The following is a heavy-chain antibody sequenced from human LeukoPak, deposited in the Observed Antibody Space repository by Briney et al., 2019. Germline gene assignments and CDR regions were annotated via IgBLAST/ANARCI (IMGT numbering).Heavy chain of an antibody. D-gene: IGHD6-13*01. CDR3: ARDQGRYSSSWPDSTWFDP. V-gene: IGHV4-30-2*01. CDR1: GGSISSGGYY. Sequence: PSQTLSLTCTVSGGSISSGGYYWSCIRQPPGKGLECIGYIYHSGSTYYNPSLKSRVTISVDRSKNQFSLKLSSVTAADTAVYYCARDQGRYSSSWPDSTWFDPWGQGTLVTVSS. J-gene: IGHJ5*02. CDR2: IYHSGST.